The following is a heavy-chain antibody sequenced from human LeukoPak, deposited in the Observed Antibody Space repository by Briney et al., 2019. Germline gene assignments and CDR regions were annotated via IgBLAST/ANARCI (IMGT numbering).Heavy chain of an antibody. Sequence: ASVKVSCKASGYTFTSYDINWVRQATGQGLEWMGWINPNSGGTNYAQKFQGWVTMTRDTSISTAYMELSRLRSDDTAVYYCARENRSSSWYTSLDYWGQGTLVTVSS. J-gene: IGHJ4*02. V-gene: IGHV1-2*04. D-gene: IGHD6-13*01. CDR2: INPNSGGT. CDR1: GYTFTSYD. CDR3: ARENRSSSWYTSLDY.